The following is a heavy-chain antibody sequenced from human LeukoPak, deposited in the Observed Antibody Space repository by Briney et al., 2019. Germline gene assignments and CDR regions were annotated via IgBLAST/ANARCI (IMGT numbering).Heavy chain of an antibody. Sequence: SGGSLRLSCTGSGYTFSDYGMHWVRQAPGKGLEWVARIKSKAVGETTTYAAPVKGRFSISRDDSRDTLYLQMNSLKTEDTAVYYCATCNGDCYFNFWGQGTLVTVSS. CDR3: ATCNGDCYFNF. D-gene: IGHD2-21*02. J-gene: IGHJ4*02. CDR2: IKSKAVGETT. V-gene: IGHV3-15*01. CDR1: GYTFSDYG.